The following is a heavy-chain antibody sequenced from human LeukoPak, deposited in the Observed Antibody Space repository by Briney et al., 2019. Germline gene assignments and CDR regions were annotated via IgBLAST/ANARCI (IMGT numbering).Heavy chain of an antibody. V-gene: IGHV3-23*01. CDR1: GFTFSNYA. Sequence: GGSLRLSCAASGFTFSNYARGWVRQAPGKGLEWVSTISGSGGATYYADSVKGRFTISRDNSKNTLYLQMNSLRAEDTAVYYCAKERAASGFDYWGQGTLVTVSS. D-gene: IGHD6-13*01. CDR3: AKERAASGFDY. CDR2: ISGSGGAT. J-gene: IGHJ4*02.